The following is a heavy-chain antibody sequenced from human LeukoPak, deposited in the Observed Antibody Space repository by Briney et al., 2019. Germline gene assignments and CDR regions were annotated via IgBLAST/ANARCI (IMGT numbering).Heavy chain of an antibody. V-gene: IGHV1-3*01. CDR3: ARTSSGGSWITSFDY. D-gene: IGHD2-15*01. Sequence: ASVKVSCKASGGTFSSYAISWVRQAPGQGLEWMGWINAGNGNTKYSQKFQGRVTITRDTSASTAYMELSSLRSEDTAVYYCARTSSGGSWITSFDYWGQGTLVTVSS. CDR2: INAGNGNT. J-gene: IGHJ4*02. CDR1: GGTFSSYA.